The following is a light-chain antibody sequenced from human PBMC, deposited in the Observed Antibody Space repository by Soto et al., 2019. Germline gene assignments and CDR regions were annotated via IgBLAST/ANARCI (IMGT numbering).Light chain of an antibody. V-gene: IGLV1-44*01. CDR3: AGWDESLSGPV. CDR2: NNN. J-gene: IGLJ3*02. CDR1: SSNIGTNV. Sequence: QSVLTQPPSVSGTPGQRVTISCSGSSSNIGTNVVNWYQQFPGTAPKLLIFNNNNRPSGVPDRFSGSKSGSSASLAISGLLSEDEADYYCAGWDESLSGPVFGGGTKVTAL.